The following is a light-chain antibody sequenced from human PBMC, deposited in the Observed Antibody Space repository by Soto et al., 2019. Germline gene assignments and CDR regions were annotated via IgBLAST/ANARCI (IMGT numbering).Light chain of an antibody. J-gene: IGLJ2*01. V-gene: IGLV2-23*02. CDR2: EVS. CDR3: CSYAGSSTYVV. Sequence: QSALTQSASVSGSPGQSITISCTGSSRDVGNYNLVSWYQQHPGKAPKLMIYEVSKRPSGVANRFSGSKSGNTASLTISGLQVEDEADYYCCSYAGSSTYVVFGGGTKLTVL. CDR1: SRDVGNYNL.